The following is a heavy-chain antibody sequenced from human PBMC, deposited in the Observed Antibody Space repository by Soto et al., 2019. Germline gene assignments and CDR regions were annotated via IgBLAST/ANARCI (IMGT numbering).Heavy chain of an antibody. CDR2: INPNSGGT. J-gene: IGHJ4*02. V-gene: IGHV1-2*02. D-gene: IGHD5-12*01. CDR3: ARNRVSRRRDGYNLGY. Sequence: ASVKVSCKASGYTFTGYYMHWVRQAPGQGLEWMGWINPNSGGTNYAQKFQGRVTMTRDTSISTAYMELSRLRSDDTAVYYCARNRVSRRRDGYNLGYWGQGTLVTVSS. CDR1: GYTFTGYY.